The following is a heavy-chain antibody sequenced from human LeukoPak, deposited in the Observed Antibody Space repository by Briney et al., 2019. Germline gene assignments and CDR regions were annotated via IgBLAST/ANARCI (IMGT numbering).Heavy chain of an antibody. V-gene: IGHV7-4-1*02. J-gene: IGHJ4*02. CDR2: INTNTGNP. CDR1: GYSFTSYA. D-gene: IGHD4-17*01. CDR3: ARSTVVGSDPFDY. Sequence: GASVKVSCKTSGYSFTSYAMNWVRQAPGQGLEFMGWINTNTGNPTYAQGFTGQFVFSLDTSVSTAYLQISSLKAEDTAVYYCARSTVVGSDPFDYWGQGTLVTVSS.